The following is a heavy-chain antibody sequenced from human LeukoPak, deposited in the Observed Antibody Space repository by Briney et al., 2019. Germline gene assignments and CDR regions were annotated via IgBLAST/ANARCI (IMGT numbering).Heavy chain of an antibody. V-gene: IGHV4-34*01. CDR2: FNHSGST. CDR3: ARAFYDSSGYYYGGRTFGY. J-gene: IGHJ4*02. Sequence: PSETLSLTYAVYGGSFSGYYWSWIRQPPGKGLEWIGEFNHSGSTNYNPSLKSRVTISVDTSKNQFSLKLSSVTAADTAVYYCARAFYDSSGYYYGGRTFGYWGQGTLVTVSS. CDR1: GGSFSGYY. D-gene: IGHD3-22*01.